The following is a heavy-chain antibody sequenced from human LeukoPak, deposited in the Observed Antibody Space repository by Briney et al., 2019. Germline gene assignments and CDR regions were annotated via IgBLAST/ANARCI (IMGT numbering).Heavy chain of an antibody. Sequence: PGGSLRLSCAASGFTFSSYGMHWVRQAPGKGLEWVAVIRYEGSNKYYADSVKGRFTISRDNSKNTLYLQMNSLRAEDTAVYYRANDGPKARGYSYGYYYYGMDVWGQGTTVTVSS. D-gene: IGHD5-18*01. CDR2: IRYEGSNK. V-gene: IGHV3-30*02. CDR3: ANDGPKARGYSYGYYYYGMDV. J-gene: IGHJ6*02. CDR1: GFTFSSYG.